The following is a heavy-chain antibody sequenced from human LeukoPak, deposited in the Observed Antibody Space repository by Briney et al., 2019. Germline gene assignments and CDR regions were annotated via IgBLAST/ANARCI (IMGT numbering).Heavy chain of an antibody. J-gene: IGHJ5*02. D-gene: IGHD3-16*02. Sequence: SETLSLTCAVYGGSFSGYYWSWIRQPPGKGLEWIGEINHSGSTNYNPSLKSRVTISVDTSKNQFSLKLSSVTAADTAVYYCARETYYDYVWGSYPDGRWFDPWGQGTLVTVSS. CDR2: INHSGST. V-gene: IGHV4-34*01. CDR3: ARETYYDYVWGSYPDGRWFDP. CDR1: GGSFSGYY.